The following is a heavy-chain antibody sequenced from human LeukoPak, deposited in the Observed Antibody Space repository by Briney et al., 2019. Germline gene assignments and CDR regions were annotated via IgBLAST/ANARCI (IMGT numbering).Heavy chain of an antibody. V-gene: IGHV3-48*01. CDR1: GFTFSTYS. J-gene: IGHJ3*02. CDR2: ISSSSTTI. Sequence: PGGSLRLSXAASGFTFSTYSMNWVRRAPGKGLEWVSYISSSSTTIYFADSVKGRFTISRDNAKNSLYLQMNSLRAEDTAVYHCARRSYSHDAFDIWGQGTMVTVSS. CDR3: ARRSYSHDAFDI. D-gene: IGHD2-21*01.